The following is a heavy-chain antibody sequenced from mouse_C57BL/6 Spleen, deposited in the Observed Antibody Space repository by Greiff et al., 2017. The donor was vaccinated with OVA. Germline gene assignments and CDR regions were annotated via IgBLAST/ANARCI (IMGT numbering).Heavy chain of an antibody. Sequence: QVQLQQSGPGLVQPSQSLSITCTVSGFSLTSYGVHWVRQSPGKGLEWLGVIWSGGSTDYNAAFISRLSISKDNSKSQVFFKMNSLQADDTSIYYCARKEVYYYYVGNIYYAMDYWGQGTSVTVSS. CDR3: ARKEVYYYYVGNIYYAMDY. J-gene: IGHJ4*01. V-gene: IGHV2-2*01. CDR2: IWSGGST. CDR1: GFSLTSYG. D-gene: IGHD2-4*01.